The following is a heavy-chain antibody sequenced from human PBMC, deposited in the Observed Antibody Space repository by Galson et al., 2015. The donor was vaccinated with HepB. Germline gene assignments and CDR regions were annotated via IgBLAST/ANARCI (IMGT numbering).Heavy chain of an antibody. Sequence: PALVKPTQTLTLTCTFSGFSLSTTGMRVSWIRQPPGKALEWLARTDWDDDKFYSTSLKTRLTISKDTSKNQVVLTMTNMDPVDTATYYCARSLAVAGTYFDYWGQGTLVTVSS. V-gene: IGHV2-70*04. D-gene: IGHD6-19*01. CDR3: ARSLAVAGTYFDY. CDR1: GFSLSTTGMR. J-gene: IGHJ4*02. CDR2: TDWDDDK.